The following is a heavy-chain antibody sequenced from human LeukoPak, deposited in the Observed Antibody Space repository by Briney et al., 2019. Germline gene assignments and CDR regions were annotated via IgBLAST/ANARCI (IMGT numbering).Heavy chain of an antibody. Sequence: GGSLTLSCAVSGFTFTTFAMSWVRQAPRKGLGWVSAIIASAIGTFYADSVKGRFSVSRGNSKTTLYLQMNSLRAEDTAVYYCARAAGYCGGGSCYPNWFDPWGQGTLVTVSS. D-gene: IGHD2-15*01. CDR1: GFTFTTFA. J-gene: IGHJ5*02. CDR3: ARAAGYCGGGSCYPNWFDP. CDR2: IIASAIGT. V-gene: IGHV3-23*01.